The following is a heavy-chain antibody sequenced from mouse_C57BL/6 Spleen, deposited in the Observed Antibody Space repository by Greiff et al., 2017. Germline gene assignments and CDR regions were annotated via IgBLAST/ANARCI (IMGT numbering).Heavy chain of an antibody. CDR1: GFTFSSYA. J-gene: IGHJ2*01. D-gene: IGHD2-1*01. CDR3: ASDDLLWYFDY. CDR2: ISDGGSYT. Sequence: EVKLMESGGGLVKPGGSLKLSCAASGFTFSSYAMSWVRQTPEKRLEWVASISDGGSYTYYPANVKGRFTISRDNAKNNPNLQMSQLSSENTDKSYCASDDLLWYFDYWGQGTTLTVSS. V-gene: IGHV5-4*03.